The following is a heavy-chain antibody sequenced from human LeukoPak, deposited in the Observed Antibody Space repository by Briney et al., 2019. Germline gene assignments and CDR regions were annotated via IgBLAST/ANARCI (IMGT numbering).Heavy chain of an antibody. V-gene: IGHV3-7*01. Sequence: GGSLTLSCAASGFTFSYHWMTWVRQAPGKGLEWVANIKNDGTVKNYVDSVKGRFTISRDNAKNSLYLQMNSLRAEDTGVYYCAKQRSEVPVAASNYWGQGTLVTVSS. J-gene: IGHJ4*02. CDR1: GFTFSYHW. CDR2: IKNDGTVK. D-gene: IGHD2-2*01. CDR3: AKQRSEVPVAASNY.